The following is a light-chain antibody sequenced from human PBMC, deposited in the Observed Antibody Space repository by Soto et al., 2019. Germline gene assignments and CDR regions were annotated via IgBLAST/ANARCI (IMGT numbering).Light chain of an antibody. CDR2: DAS. CDR3: QQYNSHWT. V-gene: IGKV1-5*01. J-gene: IGKJ1*01. CDR1: QSISRW. Sequence: DIQMTQSPSTLSAPVGEVVTISWRASQSISRWLAWYQQKPGKAPNLPIYDASSLQSGVPSRFSGIGSGTEFTLTISSLQPDDFATYYCQQYNSHWTCGQGTKVDI.